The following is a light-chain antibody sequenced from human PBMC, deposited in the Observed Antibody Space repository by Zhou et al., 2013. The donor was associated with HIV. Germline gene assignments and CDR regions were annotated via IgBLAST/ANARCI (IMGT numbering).Light chain of an antibody. V-gene: IGKV1-9*01. CDR1: QDIMRY. CDR3: QQLNSFPHT. CDR2: DAS. Sequence: DIQLTQSPSFLSTSVGDRVTITCRASQDIMRYLAWYQQRLGEAPNLLIFDASTLQSGVPSRFSGSGSGTEFTLTITSLHPEDFATYFCQQLNSFPHTFGQGTKLEIK. J-gene: IGKJ2*01.